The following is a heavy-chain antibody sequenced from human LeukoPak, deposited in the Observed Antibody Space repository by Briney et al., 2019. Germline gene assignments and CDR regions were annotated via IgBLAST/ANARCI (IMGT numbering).Heavy chain of an antibody. CDR3: AKDRVGGLTIVDY. CDR2: ISGSGEST. CDR1: GFTFSSYA. D-gene: IGHD3-16*01. V-gene: IGHV3-23*01. Sequence: GGSLRLSCAASGFTFSSYAVTWVRQAPGKGLESVSTISGSGESTLYADSVKGRFTISRDNTKNPLYLQMNSLRAEDTAVYYCAKDRVGGLTIVDYWGQGTLVTVSS. J-gene: IGHJ4*02.